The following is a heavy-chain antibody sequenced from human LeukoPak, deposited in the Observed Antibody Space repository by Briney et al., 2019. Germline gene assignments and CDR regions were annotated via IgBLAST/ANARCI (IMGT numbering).Heavy chain of an antibody. CDR2: INPSGGST. CDR3: ARDAPGNVWSGYISPLFDP. CDR1: GYTFTIYY. D-gene: IGHD3-3*01. J-gene: IGHJ5*02. V-gene: IGHV1-46*01. Sequence: ASVKVSCKASGYTFTIYYMHWVRQAPGQGLEWMGLINPSGGSTSYAQKFQGRVTMTRDTSTSTVYMELSSLRSEDTAVYYCARDAPGNVWSGYISPLFDPWGQGTLVTVSS.